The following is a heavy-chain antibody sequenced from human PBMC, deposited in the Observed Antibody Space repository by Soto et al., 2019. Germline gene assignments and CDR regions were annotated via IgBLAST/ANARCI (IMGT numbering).Heavy chain of an antibody. CDR2: IYYSGST. CDR3: ARVVTIFGVVIRDYYYYMDV. CDR1: GGSISTYY. D-gene: IGHD3-3*01. V-gene: IGHV4-59*01. J-gene: IGHJ6*03. Sequence: SETLSLTCTVSGGSISTYYWSWIRQPPGKGLEWIGYIYYSGSTNYNPSLKSRVAISVDTSKNQFSLKLSSVTAADTAVYYCARVVTIFGVVIRDYYYYMDVWGKGSTVTVSS.